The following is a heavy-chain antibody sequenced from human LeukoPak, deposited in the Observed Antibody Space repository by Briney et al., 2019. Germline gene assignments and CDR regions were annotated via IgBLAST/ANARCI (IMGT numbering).Heavy chain of an antibody. CDR3: SRDATGDH. CDR2: SRNRAKSYTT. J-gene: IGHJ4*02. V-gene: IGHV3-72*01. Sequence: PGGSLRLSCAVSGFTFSDHYMDWVRQAPGKGLEWVGRSRNRAKSYTTDYAASVKGGFTISRDDSKSTLYLQMNSLETEDTAVYYCSRDATGDHWGQGTLVSVSS. CDR1: GFTFSDHY.